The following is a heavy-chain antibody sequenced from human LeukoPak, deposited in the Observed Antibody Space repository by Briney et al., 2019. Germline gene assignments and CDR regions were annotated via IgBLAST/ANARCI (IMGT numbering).Heavy chain of an antibody. CDR3: ARVSELPDHYFDY. CDR2: ISAYNDNT. V-gene: IGHV1-18*01. J-gene: IGHJ4*02. Sequence: GASVKVSCKASGYTFTSYGISWVRQAPGQGLEWMGWISAYNDNTNYAQKLQGRVTMTTDTSTSTVYMELRSLRSDDTAVYYCARVSELPDHYFDYWGQGTLVTVSS. D-gene: IGHD2-15*01. CDR1: GYTFTSYG.